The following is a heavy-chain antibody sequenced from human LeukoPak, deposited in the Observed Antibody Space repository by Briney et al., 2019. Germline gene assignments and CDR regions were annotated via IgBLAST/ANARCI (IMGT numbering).Heavy chain of an antibody. Sequence: GGSLRLSCAASGFTFSSYWMHWVRHAPGKGLVWVSRINNDGSSTTYADSVKGRFTISRDNAKNTLYLLMNSLRAEDTAVYYCARGCAVGTTTVAFDIWGQGTMVTVSS. V-gene: IGHV3-74*01. D-gene: IGHD1-26*01. CDR1: GFTFSSYW. CDR2: INNDGSST. J-gene: IGHJ3*02. CDR3: ARGCAVGTTTVAFDI.